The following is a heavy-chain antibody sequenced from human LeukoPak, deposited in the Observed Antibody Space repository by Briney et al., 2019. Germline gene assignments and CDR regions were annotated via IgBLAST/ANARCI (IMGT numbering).Heavy chain of an antibody. Sequence: SETLSLTCTVSGGPISSYYWSWIRQPPGKGLEWIGYIYYSGSTNYNPSLKSRVTISVDTSKNQFSLKLSSVTAADTAVYYCARAVLTMVRVSFAFDIWGQGTMVTVSS. V-gene: IGHV4-59*01. J-gene: IGHJ3*02. D-gene: IGHD3-10*01. CDR1: GGPISSYY. CDR3: ARAVLTMVRVSFAFDI. CDR2: IYYSGST.